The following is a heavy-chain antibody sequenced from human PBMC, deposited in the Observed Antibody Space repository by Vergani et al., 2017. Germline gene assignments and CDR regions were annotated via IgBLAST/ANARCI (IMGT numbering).Heavy chain of an antibody. Sequence: QVQLQQSGPGLVKPSQTLSLTCALSGDSVSSNSAAWNWIRQSPSRGLEWLGRTYYRSKWYNDYAVSVKSRITINPDTSKNQFSLQLNSVTPEDTAVYYCAREAPGYGDYRRLDAFDIWGQGTMVTVSS. CDR1: GDSVSSNSAA. CDR2: TYYRSKWYN. V-gene: IGHV6-1*01. J-gene: IGHJ3*02. D-gene: IGHD4-17*01. CDR3: AREAPGYGDYRRLDAFDI.